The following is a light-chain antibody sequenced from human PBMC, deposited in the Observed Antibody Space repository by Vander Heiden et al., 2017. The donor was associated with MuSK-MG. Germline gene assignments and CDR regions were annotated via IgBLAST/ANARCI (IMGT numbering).Light chain of an antibody. CDR3: QQNYSSPTNT. V-gene: IGKV1-39*01. Sequence: IQMTQSPSSLSAAVGDRVTITCRASQSISSYFNWYQQKTGKAPKLLIYAASSLQSGVPSRFSGSGYGTDFTHTISSRQQEDFAAYYCQQNYSSPTNTFGQGTQLEIK. CDR2: AAS. CDR1: QSISSY. J-gene: IGKJ5*01.